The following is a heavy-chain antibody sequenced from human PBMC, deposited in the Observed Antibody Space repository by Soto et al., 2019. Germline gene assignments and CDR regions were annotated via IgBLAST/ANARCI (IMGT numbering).Heavy chain of an antibody. CDR1: GGSISSYY. Sequence: ETLSLTCTVSGGSISSYYWSWIRQPPGKGLEWIGYIYYSGSTNYNPSLKSRVTISVDTSKNQFSLKLSSVTAADTAVYYCARLTMVRGVIHDAFDIWGQGTMVTVSS. D-gene: IGHD3-10*01. J-gene: IGHJ3*02. CDR2: IYYSGST. CDR3: ARLTMVRGVIHDAFDI. V-gene: IGHV4-59*08.